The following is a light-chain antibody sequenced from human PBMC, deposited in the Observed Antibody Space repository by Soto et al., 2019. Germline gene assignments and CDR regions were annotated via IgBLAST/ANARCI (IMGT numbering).Light chain of an antibody. J-gene: IGKJ4*01. CDR3: QQLHRWPPIT. CDR2: GAS. CDR1: QNIGPT. V-gene: IGKV3-15*01. Sequence: EIVVTQSPATLSVSPGERATLYFRASQNIGPTLAWYQQRPGQAPRLLFYGASTRATGIPARFSGSGYGTEFTLTIRSLQSEDSAVYYCQQLHRWPPITVGRGTKVDIK.